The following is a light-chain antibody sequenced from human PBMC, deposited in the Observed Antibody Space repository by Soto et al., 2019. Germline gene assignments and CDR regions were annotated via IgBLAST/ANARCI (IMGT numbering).Light chain of an antibody. J-gene: IGKJ4*01. CDR3: QQYNSTPLT. CDR1: QSIGAS. V-gene: IGKV1-5*03. CDR2: KAS. Sequence: DIQMTQSPSTLYASVGDRVTITCRASQSIGASLAWFQQKPGKAPTLLIYKASSLDSGVPSRFSGSGSGTAFTLTISTLQPDDFATYYCQQYNSTPLTFGGGTKVEIK.